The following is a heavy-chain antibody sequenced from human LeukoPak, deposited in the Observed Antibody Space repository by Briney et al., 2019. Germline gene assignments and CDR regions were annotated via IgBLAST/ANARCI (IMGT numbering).Heavy chain of an antibody. J-gene: IGHJ4*02. D-gene: IGHD3-16*02. CDR3: ARDRIGGFDY. CDR1: GFTFSSHG. V-gene: IGHV3-30*03. Sequence: GGSLRLSCAASGFTFSSHGMNWVRQAPGKGLEWVAVISYDGSNKYYADSVKGRFTISRDNSKNTLYLQMNSLRAEDTAVYYCARDRIGGFDYWGQGTLVTVSS. CDR2: ISYDGSNK.